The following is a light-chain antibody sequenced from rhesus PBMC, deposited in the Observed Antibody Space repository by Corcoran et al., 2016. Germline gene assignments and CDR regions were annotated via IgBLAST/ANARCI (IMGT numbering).Light chain of an antibody. CDR3: GQGTHWPYS. V-gene: IGKV2-64*01. CDR1: QSLVHSNGNTY. CDR2: KGS. J-gene: IGKJ2*01. Sequence: DVVMTQSPLSLPITPGQPASISCRSSQSLVHSNGNTYLSCYQQKPGQPPRLLNYKGSNRDSGVTDRFSGRGAGTDFTLKISRVEAEDVGIYYCGQGTHWPYSFGQGTKVEIK.